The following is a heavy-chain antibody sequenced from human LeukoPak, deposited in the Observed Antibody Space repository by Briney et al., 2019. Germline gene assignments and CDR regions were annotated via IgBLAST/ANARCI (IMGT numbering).Heavy chain of an antibody. V-gene: IGHV1-69*13. J-gene: IGHJ1*01. Sequence: GASVKVSCKASGYTFTSYGISWVRQAPGQGLEWMGGIIPIFGTANYAQKFQGRVTITADESTSTAYMELSSLRSEDTAVYYCARDQGAYCGGDCYSVFQHWGQGTLVTVSS. CDR1: GYTFTSYG. CDR2: IIPIFGTA. CDR3: ARDQGAYCGGDCYSVFQH. D-gene: IGHD2-21*01.